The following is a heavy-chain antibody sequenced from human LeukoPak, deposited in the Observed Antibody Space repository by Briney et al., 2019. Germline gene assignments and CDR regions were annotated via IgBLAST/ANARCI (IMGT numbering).Heavy chain of an antibody. J-gene: IGHJ4*02. Sequence: GGSLRLSCEASGFTFSSYAMHWVRQAPGRGLEWVTVISDDGSNGYYAGSVKGRFTISRDSSKNTLFLQMNSLRAEDTALYFCARKAQYNGHYPLDYWGQGTLVTVSS. CDR3: ARKAQYNGHYPLDY. V-gene: IGHV3-30*04. CDR1: GFTFSSYA. D-gene: IGHD1-7*01. CDR2: ISDDGSNG.